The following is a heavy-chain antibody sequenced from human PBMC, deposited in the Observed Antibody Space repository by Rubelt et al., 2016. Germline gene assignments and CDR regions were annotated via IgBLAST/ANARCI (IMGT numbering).Heavy chain of an antibody. V-gene: IGHV4-59*12. J-gene: IGHJ5*02. CDR2: IYYSGST. CDR3: ARELVVVAATRGRFDP. D-gene: IGHD2-15*01. CDR1: GGSISSYY. Sequence: QVQLQESGPGLVKPSETLSLTRTVSGGSISSYYWSWIRQPPGKGLEWIGYIYYSGSTNYNPSLNGGVTLSLAKSKTHFSLKVSSVTAADTAVYYCARELVVVAATRGRFDPWGQGTLVTVSS.